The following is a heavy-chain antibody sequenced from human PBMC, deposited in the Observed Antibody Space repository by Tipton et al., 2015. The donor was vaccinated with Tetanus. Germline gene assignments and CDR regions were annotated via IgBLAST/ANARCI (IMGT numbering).Heavy chain of an antibody. J-gene: IGHJ3*01. D-gene: IGHD1-14*01. CDR1: SGSIRSSHW. CDR2: IYQSGSA. V-gene: IGHV4-4*02. CDR3: ARVSSGEVDAFDV. Sequence: SLRLSCAVSSGSIRSSHWWTWIRQPPGKGLEWIWEIYQSGSANYNPSLQSRITISVDTSRNQLYLKMTSVTAADTARYYCARVSSGEVDAFDVWGPGTMVTVSS.